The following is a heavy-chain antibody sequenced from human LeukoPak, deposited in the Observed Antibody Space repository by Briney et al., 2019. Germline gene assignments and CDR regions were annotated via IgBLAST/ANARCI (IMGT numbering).Heavy chain of an antibody. J-gene: IGHJ4*02. CDR2: IYPGDSDT. CDR3: ARGTRYCSSTSCPFDY. Sequence: GESLKISCKGSGYSFTSYWIVWVRQMPGKGLEWMGIIYPGDSDTRYSPSFQGQVTISADKSISTAYLQWSSLKASDTAMYYCARGTRYCSSTSCPFDYWGQGTLVAVSS. V-gene: IGHV5-51*01. D-gene: IGHD2-2*01. CDR1: GYSFTSYW.